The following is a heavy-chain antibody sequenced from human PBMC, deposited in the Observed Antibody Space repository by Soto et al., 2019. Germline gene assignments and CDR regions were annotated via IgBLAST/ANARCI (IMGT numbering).Heavy chain of an antibody. CDR1: GFTFSSYN. Sequence: GESLKISCAPSGFTFSSYNMNWVRQSPGKGLEWVSSISSTRGYTYYADSVKGRFTISRDNTRNSVLLQMNSLRAEDTGVYYCARDPNWGWGGAYDACDVWGQGTMGTVS. D-gene: IGHD7-27*01. J-gene: IGHJ3*01. V-gene: IGHV3-21*03. CDR2: ISSTRGYT. CDR3: ARDPNWGWGGAYDACDV.